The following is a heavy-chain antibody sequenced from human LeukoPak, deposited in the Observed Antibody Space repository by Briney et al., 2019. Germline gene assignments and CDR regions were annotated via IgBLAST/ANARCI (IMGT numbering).Heavy chain of an antibody. D-gene: IGHD6-13*01. CDR2: IYTSGST. CDR3: ARVATVAAAGVGWFDP. V-gene: IGHV4-4*07. Sequence: SETLSLTCTVSGGSINSYYWSWIRQPAGKGLEWIGRIYTSGSTNYNPSLKSRVTMSVDTSKNQFSLKLSSVTAADTAVYYCARVATVAAAGVGWFDPWGQGTLVTVSS. J-gene: IGHJ5*02. CDR1: GGSINSYY.